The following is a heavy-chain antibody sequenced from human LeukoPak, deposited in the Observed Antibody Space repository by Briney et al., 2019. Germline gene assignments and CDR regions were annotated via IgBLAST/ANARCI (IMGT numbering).Heavy chain of an antibody. J-gene: IGHJ4*02. CDR1: GFTFTNYW. Sequence: PGGSLRLSCATSGFTFTNYWMGWFRQAPGKGPEWVGNINEDGSEKQYVDSVKGRFSISRDNAENSLFLQMDSLRAEDTAVYYCARALYNHGWFPDYFDYWGQGTLVTVSS. CDR3: ARALYNHGWFPDYFDY. D-gene: IGHD1-14*01. V-gene: IGHV3-7*01. CDR2: INEDGSEK.